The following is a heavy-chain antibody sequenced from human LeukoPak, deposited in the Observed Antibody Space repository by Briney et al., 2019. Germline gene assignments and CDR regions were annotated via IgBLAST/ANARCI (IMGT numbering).Heavy chain of an antibody. CDR2: IIPIFGTA. Sequence: GSSVKVSCKASRGTFSSYAISWVRQAPGQGLEWMGRIIPIFGTANYAQKFQGRVTITTDESTSAAYMELSSLRSEDTAVYYCARDPLVYGDAVEYFQHWGQGTLVTVSS. CDR3: ARDPLVYGDAVEYFQH. D-gene: IGHD4-17*01. V-gene: IGHV1-69*05. J-gene: IGHJ1*01. CDR1: RGTFSSYA.